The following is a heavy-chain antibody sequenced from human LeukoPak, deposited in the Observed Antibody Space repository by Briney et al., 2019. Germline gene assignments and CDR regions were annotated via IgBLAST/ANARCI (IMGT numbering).Heavy chain of an antibody. CDR2: ISGSGGNT. V-gene: IGHV3-23*01. J-gene: IGHJ4*02. D-gene: IGHD6-13*01. Sequence: GGSLRLSCAASGFTFSRYAMSWVRQAPGKGLEWVSAISGSGGNTYYADSVKGRFTISRDNSKNTLYLQMNSLRAEDTAVYYCAKYGGLGYSSSWSLDYFDYWGQGTLATVSS. CDR3: AKYGGLGYSSSWSLDYFDY. CDR1: GFTFSRYA.